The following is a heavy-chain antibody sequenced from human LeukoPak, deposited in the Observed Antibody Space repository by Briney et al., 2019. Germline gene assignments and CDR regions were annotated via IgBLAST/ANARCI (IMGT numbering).Heavy chain of an antibody. CDR1: GFSFSRFG. V-gene: IGHV3-30*03. CDR2: ISYDPNRK. D-gene: IGHD4-17*01. CDR3: ARDHTGLDY. J-gene: IGHJ4*02. Sequence: GGSLGLSCAASGFSFSRFGVHWVRQAPGKGLEWVTAISYDPNRKYYADSVKGRFTISRDDSKNTVYLHMDSLTTEDTSVYYCARDHTGLDYWGQGTLVTVSS.